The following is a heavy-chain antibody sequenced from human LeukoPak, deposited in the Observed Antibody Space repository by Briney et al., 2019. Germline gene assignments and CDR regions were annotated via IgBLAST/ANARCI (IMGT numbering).Heavy chain of an antibody. CDR3: ARTKYSSSWYVAC. V-gene: IGHV1-2*02. D-gene: IGHD6-13*01. CDR2: INPNSGGT. J-gene: IGHJ4*02. Sequence: ASVKVSCKASGYTFTGYYMHWVRQAPGQGLEWMGWINPNSGGTNYAQKFQGRVTMTRDTSISTAYMELSRLRSDDTAVYYCARTKYSSSWYVACWGQGTLVTVSS. CDR1: GYTFTGYY.